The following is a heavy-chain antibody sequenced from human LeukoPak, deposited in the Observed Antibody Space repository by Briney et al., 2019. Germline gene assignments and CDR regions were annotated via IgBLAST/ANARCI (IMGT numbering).Heavy chain of an antibody. V-gene: IGHV4-34*01. CDR2: INHSGST. CDR3: ARSTPVIVGATFDY. J-gene: IGHJ4*02. D-gene: IGHD1-26*01. CDR1: GGSFSGYY. Sequence: PSETLSLTCAVYGGSFSGYYWSWIRQPPGKGLEWIGEINHSGSTNYNPSLKSRVTISVDTSKNQFSLKLSSVTAADTAVYYCARSTPVIVGATFDYWGQGTLVTVSS.